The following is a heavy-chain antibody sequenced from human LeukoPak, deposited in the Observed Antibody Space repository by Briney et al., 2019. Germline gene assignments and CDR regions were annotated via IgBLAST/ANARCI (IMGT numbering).Heavy chain of an antibody. Sequence: GASVKVSCKASGYTFTSYDINWVRQATGQGLEWMGWMNPNSGNTGYAQKFQGRVTMTRNTSISTAYMELSSLRSEDTAVYYCARVVYGDYEFDYWGQGTLVTVSS. CDR2: MNPNSGNT. V-gene: IGHV1-8*01. CDR1: GYTFTSYD. D-gene: IGHD4-17*01. CDR3: ARVVYGDYEFDY. J-gene: IGHJ4*02.